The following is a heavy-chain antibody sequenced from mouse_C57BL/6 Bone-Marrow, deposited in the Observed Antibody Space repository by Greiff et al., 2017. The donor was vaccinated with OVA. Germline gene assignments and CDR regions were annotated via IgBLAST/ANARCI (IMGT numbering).Heavy chain of an antibody. V-gene: IGHV1-54*01. D-gene: IGHD1-1*01. CDR3: ARVPNYGIRYYAMDY. CDR2: INPGSGGT. CDR1: GYAFTNYL. Sequence: QVQLQQSGAELVRPGTSVKVSCKASGYAFTNYLIEWVKQRPGQGLEWIGVINPGSGGTNYNEKFKGKATLTADKSSSTAYMQLSSLTSEDSAVYFCARVPNYGIRYYAMDYWGQGTSVTVSS. J-gene: IGHJ4*01.